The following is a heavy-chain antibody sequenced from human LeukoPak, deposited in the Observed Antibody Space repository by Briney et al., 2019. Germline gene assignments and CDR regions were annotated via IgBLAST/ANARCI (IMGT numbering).Heavy chain of an antibody. D-gene: IGHD6-13*01. CDR3: AKGPRSSWYHYGMDV. V-gene: IGHV3-7*03. Sequence: GGSLRLSCAASGFTFSAYWMSWVRQAPGKGLEWVANIKQDGSDKYYVDSVKGRFTISRDNAKNSLYLQMNSLRAEDTAVYYCAKGPRSSWYHYGMDVWGKGTTVTVSS. CDR1: GFTFSAYW. J-gene: IGHJ6*04. CDR2: IKQDGSDK.